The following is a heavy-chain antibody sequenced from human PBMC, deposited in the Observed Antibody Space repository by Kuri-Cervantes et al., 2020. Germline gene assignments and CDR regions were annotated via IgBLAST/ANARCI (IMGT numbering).Heavy chain of an antibody. V-gene: IGHV4-39*07. J-gene: IGHJ6*02. D-gene: IGHD3-10*01. CDR3: ARAAVLWFGELSLPYGMDV. Sequence: WVRQPPGKGLEWIGSIYYSGSTYYNPSLKSRVTISVDTSKNQFSLKLSSVTAADTAVYYCARAAVLWFGELSLPYGMDVWGQGTTVTVSS. CDR2: IYYSGST.